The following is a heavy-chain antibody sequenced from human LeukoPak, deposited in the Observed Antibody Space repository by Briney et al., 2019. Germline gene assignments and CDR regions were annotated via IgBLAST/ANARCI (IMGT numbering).Heavy chain of an antibody. V-gene: IGHV4-59*01. D-gene: IGHD3-3*01. J-gene: IGHJ6*03. CDR2: IYYSGST. CDR3: ARVLPNLEWLPHYYMDV. Sequence: PSETLSLTCTVSGGSISSYYWGWIRQPPGKGLEWIGYIYYSGSTNYNPSLKSRVTISVDTSKNQFSLKLSSVTAADTAVYYCARVLPNLEWLPHYYMDVWGKGTTVTVSS. CDR1: GGSISSYY.